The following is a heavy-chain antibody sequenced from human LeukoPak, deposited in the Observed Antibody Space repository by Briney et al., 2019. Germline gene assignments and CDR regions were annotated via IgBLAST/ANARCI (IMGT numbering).Heavy chain of an antibody. CDR1: GGSINAYY. CDR3: SRQPANSAVLDI. Sequence: PSETLSLICTVSGGSINAYYWSWIRQRPGKGLEWIAYVRDNRENNYNPSLKSRVAISVDTANNQISLRLNFVTAADTAIYYCSRQPANSAVLDICGLGTMVTVSS. V-gene: IGHV4-59*08. CDR2: VRDNREN. D-gene: IGHD5-24*01. J-gene: IGHJ3*02.